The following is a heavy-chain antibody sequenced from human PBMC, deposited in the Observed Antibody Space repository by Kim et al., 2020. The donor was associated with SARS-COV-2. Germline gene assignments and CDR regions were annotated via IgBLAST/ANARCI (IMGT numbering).Heavy chain of an antibody. CDR3: AKADIRDGYNSHYYYGMDV. Sequence: GGSLRLSCAASGFTFDDYAMHWVRQAPGKGLEWVSGISWNSGSIGYADSVKGRFTISRDNAKNSLYLQMNSLRAEDTALYYCAKADIRDGYNSHYYYGMDVWGQGTTVTVSS. CDR2: ISWNSGSI. CDR1: GFTFDDYA. D-gene: IGHD5-12*01. J-gene: IGHJ6*02. V-gene: IGHV3-9*01.